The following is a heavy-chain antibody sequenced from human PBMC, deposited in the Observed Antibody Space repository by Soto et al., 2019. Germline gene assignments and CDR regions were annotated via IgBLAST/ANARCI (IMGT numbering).Heavy chain of an antibody. D-gene: IGHD3-10*01. Sequence: EVQLLESGGGLVQPGGSLRLSCETSGFSFNSYAMTWVRQAPGMGLEWVAVINYNSRATFHAQSVKGRFTNSRDNSRNTVFLQTDSLRAEDTAVYYCVTQRGSGTTYYSTMDVWGLGTTVIVSS. CDR3: VTQRGSGTTYYSTMDV. V-gene: IGHV3-23*01. J-gene: IGHJ6*02. CDR2: INYNSRAT. CDR1: GFSFNSYA.